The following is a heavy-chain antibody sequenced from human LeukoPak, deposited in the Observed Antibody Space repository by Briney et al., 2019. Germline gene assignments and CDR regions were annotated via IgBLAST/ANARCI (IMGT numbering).Heavy chain of an antibody. J-gene: IGHJ4*02. CDR2: ISAYNGNT. Sequence: ASVKVSCKASGYTFTGYYMHWVRQAPGQGLEWMGWISAYNGNTNYAQKLQGRVTMTTDTSTSTAYMELRSLRSDDTAVYYCARDRRVYYDFWSGYYSDYWGQGTLVTVSS. CDR1: GYTFTGYY. D-gene: IGHD3-3*01. V-gene: IGHV1-18*04. CDR3: ARDRRVYYDFWSGYYSDY.